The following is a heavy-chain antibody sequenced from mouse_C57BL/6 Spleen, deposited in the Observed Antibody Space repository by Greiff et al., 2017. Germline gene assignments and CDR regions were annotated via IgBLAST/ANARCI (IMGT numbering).Heavy chain of an antibody. Sequence: EVQLVESGGGLVQPKGSLKLSCAASGFSFNTYAMNWVRQAPGKGLEWVARIRSKSNNYATYYADSVKDRFTISRDDSESMLYLQMNNVKTEDTAMYYCGRHGTAQAMDYGGQGTSVTVSS. V-gene: IGHV10-1*01. J-gene: IGHJ4*01. CDR3: GRHGTAQAMDY. D-gene: IGHD3-2*02. CDR1: GFSFNTYA. CDR2: IRSKSNNYAT.